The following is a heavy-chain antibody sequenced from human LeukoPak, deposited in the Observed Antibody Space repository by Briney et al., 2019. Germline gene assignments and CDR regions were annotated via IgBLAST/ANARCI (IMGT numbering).Heavy chain of an antibody. J-gene: IGHJ3*02. Sequence: GGSLRLSCAASGFTFDDYAMHWVRQAPGKGLEWVSGISWNSGSIGYADSVKGRFTIPRDNAKNSRYLQMNSLRAEDTALYYCAKGIPLAHDAFDIWGQGTMVTVSS. D-gene: IGHD5-18*01. CDR1: GFTFDDYA. CDR3: AKGIPLAHDAFDI. CDR2: ISWNSGSI. V-gene: IGHV3-9*01.